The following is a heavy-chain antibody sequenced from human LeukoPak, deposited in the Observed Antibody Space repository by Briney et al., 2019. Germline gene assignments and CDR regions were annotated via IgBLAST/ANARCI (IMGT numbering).Heavy chain of an antibody. CDR1: GGSISSSVYY. V-gene: IGHV4-39*07. CDR2: IYFSGST. Sequence: SETLSLTCTVSGGSISSSVYYWGWICQPPGKGLEWIGNIYFSGSTYYNPSLKSRVTISVDTSKNQFSLKLSSVTAADTAVYYCARAVAAAADYYFDYWGQGTLVTVSS. CDR3: ARAVAAAADYYFDY. D-gene: IGHD6-13*01. J-gene: IGHJ4*02.